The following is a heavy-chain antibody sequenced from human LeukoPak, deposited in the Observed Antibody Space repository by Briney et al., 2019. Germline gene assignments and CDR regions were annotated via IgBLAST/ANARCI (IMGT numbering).Heavy chain of an antibody. Sequence: PGGSLRLSCAASGFTFSTYSMSWVRQAPGKWLDWVASINQDGSAEYYVDSVRGRFTISRDNAKNSLYLQVNSLRVDDTAVYYCVRLFGGVTTFDYWGQGTLVTVSS. J-gene: IGHJ4*02. CDR1: GFTFSTYS. CDR2: INQDGSAE. D-gene: IGHD4-17*01. CDR3: VRLFGGVTTFDY. V-gene: IGHV3-7*01.